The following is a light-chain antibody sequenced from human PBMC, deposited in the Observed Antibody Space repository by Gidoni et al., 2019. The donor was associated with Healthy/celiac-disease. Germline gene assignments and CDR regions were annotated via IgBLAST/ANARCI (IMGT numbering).Light chain of an antibody. J-gene: IGKJ2*01. Sequence: EIVLTQSSGTLSLSPGERATLSCRASQSVSSSYVHWYQQKPGQAPRLLIYGASSSATSIPDMCSGSGSGTDFTLTISRLDPEDFAVYYCQQYGSSPYTFGQGTKLEIK. CDR1: QSVSSSY. V-gene: IGKV3-20*01. CDR3: QQYGSSPYT. CDR2: GAS.